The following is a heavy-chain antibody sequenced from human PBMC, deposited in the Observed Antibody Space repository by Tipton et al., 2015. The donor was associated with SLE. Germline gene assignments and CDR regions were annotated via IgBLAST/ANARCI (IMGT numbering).Heavy chain of an antibody. Sequence: SLRLSCAASGFTFSSYSMNWVRQAPGKGLEWVSYISSSSSTIYYADSVKGRFTISRDNAKNSLYLQMNSLRAEDTAVYYCARGSYDFWSGYYYYYYYMDVWGKGTTVTISS. CDR1: GFTFSSYS. D-gene: IGHD3-3*01. CDR2: ISSSSSTI. V-gene: IGHV3-48*01. J-gene: IGHJ6*03. CDR3: ARGSYDFWSGYYYYYYYMDV.